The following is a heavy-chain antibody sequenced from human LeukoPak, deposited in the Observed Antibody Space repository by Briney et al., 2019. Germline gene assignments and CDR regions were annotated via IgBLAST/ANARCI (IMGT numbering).Heavy chain of an antibody. D-gene: IGHD3-3*01. J-gene: IGHJ4*02. Sequence: ASVKVSCKASGYTFTGFYMHWVRQAPGQGLEWTGQINPNSGDTNYAQKFQGRVTMTRDTSISTAYMELSRLRSDDTAVYFCGTAFGVMDLDYWGQGTLVTVSS. CDR3: GTAFGVMDLDY. V-gene: IGHV1-2*06. CDR1: GYTFTGFY. CDR2: INPNSGDT.